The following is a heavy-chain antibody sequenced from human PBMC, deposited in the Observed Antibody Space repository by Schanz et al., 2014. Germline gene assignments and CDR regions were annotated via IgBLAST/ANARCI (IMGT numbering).Heavy chain of an antibody. J-gene: IGHJ3*02. CDR3: AKGRFGELRAFDI. Sequence: EVQLVQSGGGLVQPGGSLRLSCAASGFSFSSHWMHWVRQDPGKGLVWVAHINSVESNTDYADSVTGRFTISRDNAKNTLYLQMNSLRAEDTAIYYCAKGRFGELRAFDIWGQGTMVTVSS. V-gene: IGHV3-74*01. CDR1: GFSFSSHW. CDR2: INSVESNT. D-gene: IGHD3-10*01.